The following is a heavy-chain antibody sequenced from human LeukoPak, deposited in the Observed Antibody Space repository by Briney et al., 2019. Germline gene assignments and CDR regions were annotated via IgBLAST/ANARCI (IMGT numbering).Heavy chain of an antibody. V-gene: IGHV3-33*01. CDR3: ARGTYYYGSDY. CDR2: IWYDGSNK. J-gene: IGHJ4*02. Sequence: PGRSLRLSCAASGFTFSSYGMHWARQAPGKGLEWVAVIWYDGSNKYYADSVKGRFTISRDNAKNTMYLQMNSLRAEDTAMYYCARGTYYYGSDYWGQGTLVTVSS. D-gene: IGHD3-10*01. CDR1: GFTFSSYG.